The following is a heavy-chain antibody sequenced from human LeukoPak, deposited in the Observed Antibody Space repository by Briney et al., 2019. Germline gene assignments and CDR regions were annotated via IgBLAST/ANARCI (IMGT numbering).Heavy chain of an antibody. V-gene: IGHV4-39*01. D-gene: IGHD1-26*01. Sequence: PSETLSLTCTVSGGSNSSSSYYWGWIRQPPGKGLEWIGSIYYSGSTYYNPSLKSRVTISVDTSKNQFSLKLSSVTAADTAVYYCARLRGSYYFDYWGQGTLVTVSS. CDR3: ARLRGSYYFDY. CDR2: IYYSGST. CDR1: GGSNSSSSYY. J-gene: IGHJ4*02.